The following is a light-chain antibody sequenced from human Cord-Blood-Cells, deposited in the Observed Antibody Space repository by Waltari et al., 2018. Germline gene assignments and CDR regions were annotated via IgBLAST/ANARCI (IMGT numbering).Light chain of an antibody. J-gene: IGKJ2*01. CDR2: AAS. CDR3: QQLNSYPPT. Sequence: DIQLTQSPSFLSASVGDRVTITCRASQGISSYLAWYQQKPGKTPKLLNYAASTLQSGVPSRFSGSGSGTEFTLTISSLQPEDFATYYCQQLNSYPPTFGQGTKLEIK. V-gene: IGKV1-9*01. CDR1: QGISSY.